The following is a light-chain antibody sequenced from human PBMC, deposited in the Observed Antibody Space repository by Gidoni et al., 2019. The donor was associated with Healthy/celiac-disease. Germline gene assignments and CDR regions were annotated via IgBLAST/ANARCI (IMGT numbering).Light chain of an antibody. J-gene: IGKJ2*01. CDR2: GAS. CDR1: QSVSSSY. CDR3: QQYGSSPPYT. V-gene: IGKV3-20*01. Sequence: EIVFTHSPATLSLSPGERATLSCRASQSVSSSYLAWYQQKPGQAPRLLIYGASSRATGTPDRFSGSGSGTDVTLTISRLEPEDFAVYYCQQYGSSPPYTFGQGTKLEIK.